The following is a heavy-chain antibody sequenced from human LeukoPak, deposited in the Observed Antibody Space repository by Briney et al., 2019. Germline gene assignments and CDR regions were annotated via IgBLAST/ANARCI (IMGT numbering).Heavy chain of an antibody. Sequence: GGSLRLSCAASGFTFSSYAMSWVRQAPGKGLEWVSAISGSGGSTYYADSVKGRFTIFRDNSKNTLYLQMNSLRAEDTAVYYCAKDKDRYCSSTSCPSPDYWGQGTLVTVSS. V-gene: IGHV3-23*01. CDR1: GFTFSSYA. CDR2: ISGSGGST. J-gene: IGHJ4*02. CDR3: AKDKDRYCSSTSCPSPDY. D-gene: IGHD2-2*01.